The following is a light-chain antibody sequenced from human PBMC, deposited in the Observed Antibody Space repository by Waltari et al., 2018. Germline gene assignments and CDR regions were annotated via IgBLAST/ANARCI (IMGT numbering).Light chain of an antibody. J-gene: IGKJ4*01. Sequence: CRASQSISGYLNWYQQKPGKAPKVLIYATSSLQSGVPSRFSGSGSGTDVTLTITSLQPEDFATYYCQQSYITPPLTFGGGTKVEIK. CDR1: QSISGY. V-gene: IGKV1-39*01. CDR3: QQSYITPPLT. CDR2: ATS.